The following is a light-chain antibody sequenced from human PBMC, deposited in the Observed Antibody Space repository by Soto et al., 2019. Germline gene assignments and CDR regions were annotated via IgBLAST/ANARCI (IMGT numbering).Light chain of an antibody. CDR1: SSDVGGYKY. CDR2: DVS. V-gene: IGLV2-14*03. Sequence: ALTQPASVSGSPGQSITISCTGTSSDVGGYKYVSWYQQYPGKAPKLMIYDVSNRPSGVSNRFSGSKSGNTASLTISGLQAEDEADYYCSSYTSSSSYVFGTGTKLTVL. CDR3: SSYTSSSSYV. J-gene: IGLJ1*01.